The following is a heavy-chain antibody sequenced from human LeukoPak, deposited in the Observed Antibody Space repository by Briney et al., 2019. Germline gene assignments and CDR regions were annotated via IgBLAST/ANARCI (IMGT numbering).Heavy chain of an antibody. V-gene: IGHV3-23*01. D-gene: IGHD2-2*02. CDR1: GFTFSSYA. CDR3: AKAEGCSSTSCYNHAFDI. J-gene: IGHJ3*02. Sequence: GGSPRLSCAASGFTFSSYAMSWDRQAPGKGLEWVSSISASGGSTYYAASVKGRFTISRDNSKNTLYLQMNSLRAEDTAVYYCAKAEGCSSTSCYNHAFDIWGQGTMVTVSS. CDR2: ISASGGST.